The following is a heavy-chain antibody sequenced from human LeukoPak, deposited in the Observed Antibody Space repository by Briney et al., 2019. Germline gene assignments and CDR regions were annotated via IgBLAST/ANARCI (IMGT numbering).Heavy chain of an antibody. CDR2: IYHSGST. Sequence: SQTLSLTCTVSGGSISSGSYYWSWIRQPPGKGLEWIGYIYHSGSTNYNPSLKSRLTISVDTSKTQFSLKLSSVTAADTAVYYCVRPDSSGYNYVDWGQGTLVTVSS. J-gene: IGHJ4*02. V-gene: IGHV4-61*01. D-gene: IGHD3-22*01. CDR3: VRPDSSGYNYVD. CDR1: GGSISSGSYY.